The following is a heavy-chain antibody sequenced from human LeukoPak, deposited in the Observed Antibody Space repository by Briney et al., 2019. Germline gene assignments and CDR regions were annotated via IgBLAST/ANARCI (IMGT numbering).Heavy chain of an antibody. Sequence: GGSLRLSCAASGFTFSSYAMSWVRQAPGKGLEWVSAISGSGGSTYYADSVRGRFTISRDNSKNTLYLQMNSLRAEDTAVYYCAKDREYSSGWYPWGQGTLVTVSS. J-gene: IGHJ5*02. CDR1: GFTFSSYA. V-gene: IGHV3-23*01. CDR3: AKDREYSSGWYP. CDR2: ISGSGGST. D-gene: IGHD6-19*01.